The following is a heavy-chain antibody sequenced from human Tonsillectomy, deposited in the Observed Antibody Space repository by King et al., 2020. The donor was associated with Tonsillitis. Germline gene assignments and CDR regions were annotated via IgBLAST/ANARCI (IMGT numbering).Heavy chain of an antibody. D-gene: IGHD3-10*01. CDR3: ARGARGSHFYY. V-gene: IGHV3-30*03. J-gene: IGHJ4*02. CDR2: ISYDGSNK. Sequence: VQLVESGGGVVQPGRSLRLSCAASGFTFSSFGIHWVRQAPGKGLEWVAFISYDGSNKYYADSVKGRFTISRDNSKNKLYLKISSLRAEDTAVYYCARGARGSHFYYWGQGTLVTVSS. CDR1: GFTFSSFG.